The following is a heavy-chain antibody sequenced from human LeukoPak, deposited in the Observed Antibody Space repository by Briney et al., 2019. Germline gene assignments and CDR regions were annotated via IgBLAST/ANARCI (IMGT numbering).Heavy chain of an antibody. Sequence: SETLSLTCTVSGGSISSYYWGWIRQPPGKGLEWIGSIDYTGSTYYSPSLKSRVTISADTSKNQFSLNLSSVTAADTAVYYCARLGYSSSWTLFDHWGQGTLVTVSS. CDR1: GGSISSYY. V-gene: IGHV4-39*07. J-gene: IGHJ4*02. D-gene: IGHD6-13*01. CDR2: IDYTGST. CDR3: ARLGYSSSWTLFDH.